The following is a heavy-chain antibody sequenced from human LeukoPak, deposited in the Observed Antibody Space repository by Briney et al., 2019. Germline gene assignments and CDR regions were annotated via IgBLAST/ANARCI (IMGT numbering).Heavy chain of an antibody. D-gene: IGHD3-10*01. CDR2: IYYSGST. CDR1: GGSISSSSYY. Sequence: PSETLSLTCTVSGGSISSSSYYWGWIRQPPGKGLEWIGSIYYSGSTYYNPSLKSRVTISVGTSKNQFSLKLSSVTAADTAVYYCARHGLLWFGESFDYWGQGTLVTVSS. V-gene: IGHV4-39*01. CDR3: ARHGLLWFGESFDY. J-gene: IGHJ4*02.